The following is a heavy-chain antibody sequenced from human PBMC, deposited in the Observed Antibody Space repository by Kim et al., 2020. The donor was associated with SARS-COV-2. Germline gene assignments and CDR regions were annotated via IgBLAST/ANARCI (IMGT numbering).Heavy chain of an antibody. CDR1: GGSISSGGYY. J-gene: IGHJ5*02. Sequence: SETLSLTCTVSGGSISSGGYYWSWIRQHPGKGLEWIGYIYYSGSTYYNPSLKSRVTISVDTSKNQFSLKLSSVTAADTAVYYCARFRWPNWRFDPWGQGTLVTVSS. V-gene: IGHV4-31*03. CDR2: IYYSGST. D-gene: IGHD1-1*01. CDR3: ARFRWPNWRFDP.